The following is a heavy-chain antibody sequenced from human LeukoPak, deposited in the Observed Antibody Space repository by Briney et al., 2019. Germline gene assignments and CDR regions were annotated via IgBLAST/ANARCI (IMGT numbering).Heavy chain of an antibody. J-gene: IGHJ3*02. V-gene: IGHV3-74*01. CDR1: GFTFSSYW. D-gene: IGHD1-1*01. CDR3: ARGTGAFDI. CDR2: IKSDGSFT. Sequence: GGSLRLSCAASGFTFSSYWMHWVRHAPGKGLVWVSHIKSDGSFTNYADSVKGRFTISRDNAKNTLYLQMNSLRPEDTAVYYCARGTGAFDIWGQGTKVTVSS.